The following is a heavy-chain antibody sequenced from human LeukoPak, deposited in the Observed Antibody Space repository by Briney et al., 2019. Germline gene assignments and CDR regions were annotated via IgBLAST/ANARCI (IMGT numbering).Heavy chain of an antibody. V-gene: IGHV3-53*01. D-gene: IGHD3-3*01. J-gene: IGHJ6*03. CDR2: IYSGGST. CDR1: GFTVSSNY. Sequence: GGSLRLSCAASGFTVSSNYMSWVRQAPGKGLEWVSVIYSGGSTYYADSVKGRFTISRDNSKNSLYLQMNSLRAEDTAVYYCARDRGVRSGPYYYYYYMDVWGKGTTVTVSS. CDR3: ARDRGVRSGPYYYYYYMDV.